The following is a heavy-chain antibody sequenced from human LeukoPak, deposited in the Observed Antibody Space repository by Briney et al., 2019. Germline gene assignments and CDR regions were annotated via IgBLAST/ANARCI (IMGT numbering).Heavy chain of an antibody. CDR1: AFTFSSYG. D-gene: IGHD5-12*01. CDR3: AKEMVGGYGDY. Sequence: PGRSLRLSCPASAFTFSSYGMHWVRHPPGKGPEWVAVISYDGSNKYYADSVKGRFTISRDNSKNTLYLQMNSLRAEDTAVYYCAKEMVGGYGDYWGQGTLVTVSS. CDR2: ISYDGSNK. J-gene: IGHJ4*02. V-gene: IGHV3-30*18.